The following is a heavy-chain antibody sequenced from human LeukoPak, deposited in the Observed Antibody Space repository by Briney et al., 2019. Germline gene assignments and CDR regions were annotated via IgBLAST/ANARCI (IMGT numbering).Heavy chain of an antibody. J-gene: IGHJ6*03. CDR1: GFTFDDYA. CDR3: AKGEGRSFYYYYYMDV. Sequence: PGRSLRLSCAASGFTFDDYAMHWVRQAPGKGLEWVSGISWNSGSIGYADSVKGRFTISRDNSKNSLYLQMNSLRTEDTALYYCAKGEGRSFYYYYYMDVWGKGTTVTVSS. CDR2: ISWNSGSI. V-gene: IGHV3-9*01. D-gene: IGHD3-10*01.